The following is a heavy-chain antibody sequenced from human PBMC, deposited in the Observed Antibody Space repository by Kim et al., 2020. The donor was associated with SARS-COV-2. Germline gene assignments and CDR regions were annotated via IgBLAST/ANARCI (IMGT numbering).Heavy chain of an antibody. CDR2: INHSGST. D-gene: IGHD3-10*01. CDR3: ARRHYGSGSYWYFDY. V-gene: IGHV4-34*01. J-gene: IGHJ4*02. Sequence: SETLSLTCAVYGGSFSGYYWSWIRQPPGKGLEWIGEINHSGSTNYNPSLKSRVTISVDTSKNQFSLKLSSVTAADTAVYYCARRHYGSGSYWYFDYWGQGTLVTVSS. CDR1: GGSFSGYY.